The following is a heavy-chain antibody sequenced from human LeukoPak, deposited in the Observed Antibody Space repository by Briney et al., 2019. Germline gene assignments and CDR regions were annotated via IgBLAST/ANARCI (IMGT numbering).Heavy chain of an antibody. CDR2: TYYSGST. Sequence: PSETLSLTCTVSGGSISSYYWSWIRQPPGKGLEWIGYTYYSGSTNYNPSLKSRVTISVDTSKNQFSLKLSSVTAADTAVYYCARVTMFFGVVMPSPDWFDPWGQGTLVTVSS. CDR1: GGSISSYY. D-gene: IGHD3-3*01. CDR3: ARVTMFFGVVMPSPDWFDP. J-gene: IGHJ5*02. V-gene: IGHV4-59*01.